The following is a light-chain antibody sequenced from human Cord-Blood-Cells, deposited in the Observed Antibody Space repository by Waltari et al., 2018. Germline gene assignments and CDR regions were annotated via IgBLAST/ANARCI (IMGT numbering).Light chain of an antibody. J-gene: IGKJ2*01. V-gene: IGKV1-5*01. CDR2: DAS. CDR3: QQYNSYWT. Sequence: DIQMTQSPSTLSASVGDRVTITCRASQSISSWLAWYQQKPGKAPKLLIYDASSLESGVQSRFRGSGSGTEFTLTISSLQTDDFATYYCQQYNSYWTFGQGTKLEIK. CDR1: QSISSW.